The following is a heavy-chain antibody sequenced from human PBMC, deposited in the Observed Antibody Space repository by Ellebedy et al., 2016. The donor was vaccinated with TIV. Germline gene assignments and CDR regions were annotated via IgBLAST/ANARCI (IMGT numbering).Heavy chain of an antibody. J-gene: IGHJ4*02. CDR3: ARSGGWYTPYDY. CDR1: GDSISGYY. V-gene: IGHV4-59*01. Sequence: MPSETLSLTCTVSGDSISGYYWSWIRQPPGKGLEWIGYIYSSGSGEYNPSLQSRVTMSVDTSRGQFSLRLNSVTAADTAVYYCARSGGWYTPYDYWGQGTLVTVSS. D-gene: IGHD6-19*01. CDR2: IYSSGSG.